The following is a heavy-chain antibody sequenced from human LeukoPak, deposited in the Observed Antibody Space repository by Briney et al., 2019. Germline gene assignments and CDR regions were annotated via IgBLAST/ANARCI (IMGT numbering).Heavy chain of an antibody. V-gene: IGHV4-4*07. Sequence: TSETLSLTCTVSGGSISSYYWSWIRQPAGKGLEWIGRIYTSGSTNYNPSLKSRVTMSVDTSKNQFSLKLSSVTAADTAVYYCAREFRDPYSSSWPAFDIWGQGTMVTVSS. J-gene: IGHJ3*02. D-gene: IGHD6-13*01. CDR1: GGSISSYY. CDR3: AREFRDPYSSSWPAFDI. CDR2: IYTSGST.